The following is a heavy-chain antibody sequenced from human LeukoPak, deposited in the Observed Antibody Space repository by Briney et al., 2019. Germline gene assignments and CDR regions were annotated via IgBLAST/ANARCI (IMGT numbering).Heavy chain of an antibody. J-gene: IGHJ4*02. CDR3: ARAADDILTGGSDY. D-gene: IGHD3-9*01. V-gene: IGHV4-31*03. CDR2: IYYSGST. Sequence: SETLSLTCTVSGGSISSVGYYWSWIRQHPGKGLEWIGYIYYSGSTYYNPSLKSRVTISVDTSKNQFSLKLSSVTAADTAVYYCARAADDILTGGSDYWGQGTLVTVSS. CDR1: GGSISSVGYY.